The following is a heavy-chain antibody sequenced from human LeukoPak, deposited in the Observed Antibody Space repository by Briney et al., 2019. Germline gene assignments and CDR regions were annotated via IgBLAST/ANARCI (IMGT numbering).Heavy chain of an antibody. J-gene: IGHJ2*01. CDR3: ARGSSSSRRDWYFDL. D-gene: IGHD6-6*01. CDR1: GGSISSYY. V-gene: IGHV4-59*01. Sequence: SETLSLTCTVSGGSISSYYWSWLRQPPGKGLEWIGYIYYSGSTNYHPSLKSRVTISVDTSKNQFSLKLSSVTAADTAVYYCARGSSSSRRDWYFDLWGRGTLVTVSS. CDR2: IYYSGST.